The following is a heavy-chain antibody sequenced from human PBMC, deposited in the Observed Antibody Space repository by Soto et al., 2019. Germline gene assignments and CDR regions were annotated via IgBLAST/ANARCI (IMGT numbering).Heavy chain of an antibody. J-gene: IGHJ6*03. V-gene: IGHV4-39*01. CDR3: ARHYSSVTTIDYYYYMDV. D-gene: IGHD4-17*01. CDR2: IYYSGST. CDR1: GGSISSSSYY. Sequence: QLQLQESGPGLVKPSETLSLTCTVSGGSISSSSYYWGWIRQPPGKGLEWIGSIYYSGSTYYNPSLKSRVTISVDTSKNQFSLKLSSVTAADTAVYYCARHYSSVTTIDYYYYMDVWGKGTTVTVSS.